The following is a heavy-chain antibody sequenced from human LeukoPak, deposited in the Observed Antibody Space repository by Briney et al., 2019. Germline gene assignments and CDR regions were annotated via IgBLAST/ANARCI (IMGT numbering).Heavy chain of an antibody. CDR1: GYTLTDFF. J-gene: IGHJ4*02. D-gene: IGHD3-22*01. CDR3: ATLDSYYDNSGRPLIPD. V-gene: IGHV1-24*01. CDR2: FNREDDEP. Sequence: ASLKVSCNISGYTLTDFFMHWVRQAPGKGLEWMGGFNREDDEPIYAPHFRGRVTVTEDTSTDTAYMELSSLRSEDTAVYYCATLDSYYDNSGRPLIPDWGQGTLVTVSS.